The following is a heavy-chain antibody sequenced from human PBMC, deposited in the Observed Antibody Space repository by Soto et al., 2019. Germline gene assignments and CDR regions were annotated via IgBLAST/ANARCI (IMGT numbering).Heavy chain of an antibody. CDR2: IPFSGST. Sequence: QLQLQESGPGLVKPSETLSLTCTISGGSISRNNHYWGWIRQSPGKGLEWIGSIPFSGSTNYNPFLKSRVTISLETSMNQFSLSMSSVTAADTAVFYCARLGSSGWYQGSYFDYWGQGILVTVSS. D-gene: IGHD6-19*01. CDR3: ARLGSSGWYQGSYFDY. V-gene: IGHV4-39*01. J-gene: IGHJ4*02. CDR1: GGSISRNNHY.